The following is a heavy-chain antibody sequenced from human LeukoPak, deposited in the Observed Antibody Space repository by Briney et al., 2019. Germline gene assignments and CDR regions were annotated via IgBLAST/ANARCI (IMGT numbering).Heavy chain of an antibody. CDR2: IWYDGSNK. CDR1: GFIFSNYG. J-gene: IGHJ3*02. V-gene: IGHV3-33*01. Sequence: GRSLRVSCAASGFIFSNYGMHWVRQAPGKGLEWVAVIWYDGSNKYYADSVKGRFTISRDNSKNTVYLQMDSLRAEDTAVYYCARGLRNTDTFDIWGQGTMVTVSS. CDR3: ARGLRNTDTFDI.